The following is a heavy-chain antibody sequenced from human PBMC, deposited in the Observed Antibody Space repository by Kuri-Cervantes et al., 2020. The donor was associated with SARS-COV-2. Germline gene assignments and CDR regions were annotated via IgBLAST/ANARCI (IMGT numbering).Heavy chain of an antibody. V-gene: IGHV3-23*01. CDR3: AKDRGYSYGYGYFAY. D-gene: IGHD5-18*01. CDR2: IIGSGGST. J-gene: IGHJ4*02. Sequence: GESPTISFSSSLFTFSSYAMIWVLHSPGKGLEWFSAIIGSGGSTYYADSVKGRFTISRDNSKNTLYLQMNSLRAEDTAVYYCAKDRGYSYGYGYFAYWGQGTLVTVSS. CDR1: LFTFSSYA.